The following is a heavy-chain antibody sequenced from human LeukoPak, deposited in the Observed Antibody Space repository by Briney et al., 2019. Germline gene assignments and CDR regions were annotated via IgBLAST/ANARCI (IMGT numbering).Heavy chain of an antibody. CDR3: ARDIVLIAVAVRGSFDI. CDR1: GFTFDDYG. CDR2: INWNGGST. D-gene: IGHD6-19*01. J-gene: IGHJ3*02. Sequence: GGSLRLSCAASGFTFDDYGMSWVRQAPGKGLEWVSGINWNGGSTGYADSVKGRFTISRDNAKNSLYLQMNSLRAEDTALYYCARDIVLIAVAVRGSFDIWGQGTMVTVSS. V-gene: IGHV3-20*04.